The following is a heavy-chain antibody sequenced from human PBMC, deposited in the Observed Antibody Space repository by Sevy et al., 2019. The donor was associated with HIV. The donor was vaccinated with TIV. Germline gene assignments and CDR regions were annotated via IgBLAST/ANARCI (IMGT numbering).Heavy chain of an antibody. V-gene: IGHV3-21*01. CDR2: ISSSSSYI. J-gene: IGHJ4*02. D-gene: IGHD5-12*01. CDR1: GFTFSSYS. Sequence: GGSLRLSCAASGFTFSSYSMNWVRQAPGKGLEWVSSISSSSSYIYYADSVKGRFTISRDNAKNSLYLQMNSLRAEDTAVYYCARYQHSGYEKGSYYFDYWGQGTLVTVSS. CDR3: ARYQHSGYEKGSYYFDY.